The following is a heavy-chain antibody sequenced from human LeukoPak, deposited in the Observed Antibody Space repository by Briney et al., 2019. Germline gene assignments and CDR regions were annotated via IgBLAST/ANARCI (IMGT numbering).Heavy chain of an antibody. Sequence: GGSLRLSCAASGFTFSSYAMSWVRQAPGKGREWVSAISGSGGSTYYADSVKGRFAISRDNSKNTLYLQMNSLRAEDTAVYYCAKGRRAFGDSPDYWGQGTLVTVSS. CDR1: GFTFSSYA. V-gene: IGHV3-23*01. J-gene: IGHJ4*02. D-gene: IGHD4-17*01. CDR3: AKGRRAFGDSPDY. CDR2: ISGSGGST.